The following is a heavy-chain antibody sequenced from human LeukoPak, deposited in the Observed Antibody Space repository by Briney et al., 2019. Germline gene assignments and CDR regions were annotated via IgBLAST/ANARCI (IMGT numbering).Heavy chain of an antibody. CDR3: ARGARVIDY. V-gene: IGHV3-21*01. CDR1: GFTFSRHN. CDR2: ISGSSSYI. J-gene: IGHJ4*02. Sequence: GGSLRLSCAASGFTFSRHNMNWVRQAPGKGLEWVSSISGSSSYIYYADSVKGRFTISRDNAKNSLYLQMNSLRAEDTAVYYCARGARVIDYWGQGTLVTVSS.